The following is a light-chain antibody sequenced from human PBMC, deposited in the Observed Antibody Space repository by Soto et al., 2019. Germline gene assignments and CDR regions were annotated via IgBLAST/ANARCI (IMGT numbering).Light chain of an antibody. V-gene: IGKV3-11*01. CDR1: QSVSSH. CDR2: DAS. Sequence: EIVLTQSPATLSLSPGERATLSCRASQSVSSHLAWYQQKPGQTPRLLIYDASNRATCIPARFSGSGSGTDFTLTISSLEPEDFAVYYCHQRSDWPPTFGQGTKVEIK. J-gene: IGKJ1*01. CDR3: HQRSDWPPT.